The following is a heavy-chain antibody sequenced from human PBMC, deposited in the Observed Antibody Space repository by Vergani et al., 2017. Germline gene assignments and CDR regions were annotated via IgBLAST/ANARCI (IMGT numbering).Heavy chain of an antibody. CDR1: GGSISSGDYY. D-gene: IGHD2-21*02. CDR2: IYYSGST. Sequence: QVQLQESGPGLVKPSQTLSLTCTVSGGSISSGDYYWSWIRQPPGKGLEWIGYIYYSGSTNYNPSLKSRVTISVDTSKNQFSLKLSSVTAADTAVYYCARNPYCGGDCYSDAFDIWGQGTMVIVSS. CDR3: ARNPYCGGDCYSDAFDI. J-gene: IGHJ3*02. V-gene: IGHV4-61*08.